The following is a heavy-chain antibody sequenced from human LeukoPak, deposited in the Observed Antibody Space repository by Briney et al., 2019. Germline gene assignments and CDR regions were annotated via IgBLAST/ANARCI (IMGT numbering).Heavy chain of an antibody. V-gene: IGHV4-39*01. Sequence: SETLSLTCIVSGGXISSSSYYWGWIRQPPGTGLEWIGSIFYSGSTYYNPSLESRVTISVDTSKNQFSLKLSSVTAADTAVYYCARQFYYDSGGSHYWGQGTLVTVSS. D-gene: IGHD3-22*01. CDR1: GGXISSSSYY. CDR3: ARQFYYDSGGSHY. J-gene: IGHJ4*02. CDR2: IFYSGST.